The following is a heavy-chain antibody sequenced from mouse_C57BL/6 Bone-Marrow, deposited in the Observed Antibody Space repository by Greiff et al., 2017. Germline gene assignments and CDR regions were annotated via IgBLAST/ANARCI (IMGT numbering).Heavy chain of an antibody. J-gene: IGHJ2*01. CDR2: IDPSDSYT. V-gene: IGHV1-69*01. D-gene: IGHD4-1*01. CDR3: AREANWDPLFDY. CDR1: GYTFTSYW. Sequence: VQLQQSGAELVMPGASVKLSCKASGYTFTSYWMHWVKQRPGQGLEWIGEIDPSDSYTNYNQKFKGKSTLTVDKSSSTAYMQLSSLTSEDSAVYYCAREANWDPLFDYWGQGTTLTVSS.